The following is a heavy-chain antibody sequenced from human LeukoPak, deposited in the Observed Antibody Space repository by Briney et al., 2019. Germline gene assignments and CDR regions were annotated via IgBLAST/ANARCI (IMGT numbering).Heavy chain of an antibody. CDR2: ISAYNGNT. D-gene: IGHD6-13*01. CDR3: ARDLRFSRAQQQLGKVSY. V-gene: IGHV1-18*01. J-gene: IGHJ4*02. Sequence: AASVKVSCKASGYTFTSYGISWVRQAPGQGLEWMGWISAYNGNTNYAQKLQGRVTMTTDTYTSTAYMELRSLRSDDTAVYYCARDLRFSRAQQQLGKVSYWGQGTLVTVSS. CDR1: GYTFTSYG.